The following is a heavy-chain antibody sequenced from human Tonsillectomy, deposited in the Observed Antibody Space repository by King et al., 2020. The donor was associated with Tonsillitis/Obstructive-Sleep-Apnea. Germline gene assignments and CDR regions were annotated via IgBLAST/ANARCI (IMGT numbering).Heavy chain of an antibody. Sequence: VQLVESGGGVVQPGGSLRLSCAASGFTFGDYAMHWVRQAPGKGLEWVSLISGDGGRTYYAESVKGRFTISRDKTKNSLYLQMNSLRSEETALYYCAKDVREYFSGVGCSFFDYWGQGTLVTVSS. D-gene: IGHD2-15*01. CDR2: ISGDGGRT. J-gene: IGHJ4*02. V-gene: IGHV3-43*02. CDR1: GFTFGDYA. CDR3: AKDVREYFSGVGCSFFDY.